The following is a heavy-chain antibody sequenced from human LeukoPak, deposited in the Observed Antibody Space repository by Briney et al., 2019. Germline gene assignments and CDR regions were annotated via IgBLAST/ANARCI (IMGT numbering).Heavy chain of an antibody. V-gene: IGHV3-53*01. CDR2: IYSGGST. D-gene: IGHD2-21*01. Sequence: GGSLRLSCAASGFTVSSNYMSWVRQAPGKGLEWVSVIYSGGSTYYADSVKGRFTISRDNSKNTLCLQMNSLRAEDTAVYYCARVRRIVVVIATQYYFDYWGQGTLVTVSS. CDR1: GFTVSSNY. CDR3: ARVRRIVVVIATQYYFDY. J-gene: IGHJ4*02.